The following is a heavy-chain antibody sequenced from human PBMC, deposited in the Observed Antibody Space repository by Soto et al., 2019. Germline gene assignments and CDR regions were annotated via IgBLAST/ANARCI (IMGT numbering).Heavy chain of an antibody. CDR2: INPSGGST. Sequence: GASVNVSCKASGYTFTSYYMHWVRQAPGQGLEWMGIINPSGGSTSYAQKFQGRVTMTRDTSTSTVYMELSSLRSEDTAVYYCARFVELRTGSWNYYYGMDVWGQGTTVTVSS. V-gene: IGHV1-46*01. J-gene: IGHJ6*02. CDR1: GYTFTSYY. D-gene: IGHD6-13*01. CDR3: ARFVELRTGSWNYYYGMDV.